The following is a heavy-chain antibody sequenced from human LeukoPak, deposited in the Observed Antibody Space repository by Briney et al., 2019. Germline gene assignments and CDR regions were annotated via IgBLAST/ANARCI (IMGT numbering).Heavy chain of an antibody. D-gene: IGHD1-26*01. V-gene: IGHV3-9*01. CDR3: AKDARTGIVGAIDY. Sequence: GGSLRLSCAASGFTFDDYAMHWVRQAPGKGLEWVSGISWNSGNIGYADSVKGRFTISRDNAKNSLYLQMNSLRGEDTALYYCAKDARTGIVGAIDYWGQGTLVTVSS. CDR2: ISWNSGNI. J-gene: IGHJ4*02. CDR1: GFTFDDYA.